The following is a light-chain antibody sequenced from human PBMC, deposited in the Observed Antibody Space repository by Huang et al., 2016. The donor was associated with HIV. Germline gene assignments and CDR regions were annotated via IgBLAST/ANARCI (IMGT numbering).Light chain of an antibody. CDR3: QQYGSSPET. V-gene: IGKV3-20*01. CDR1: QSVSSSY. CDR2: GAS. Sequence: EIVLTQSPGTLSLSPGERATLSCRASQSVSSSYLAWYQQKPSQTPRLLIYGASSRATGIPDRFSGSGSGTDFTLIISRLESEDFAVYYCQQYGSSPETFGLGTKVEIK. J-gene: IGKJ1*01.